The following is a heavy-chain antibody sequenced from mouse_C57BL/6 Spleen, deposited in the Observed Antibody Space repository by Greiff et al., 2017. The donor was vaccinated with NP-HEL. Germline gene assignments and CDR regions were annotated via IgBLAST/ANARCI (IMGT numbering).Heavy chain of an antibody. J-gene: IGHJ1*03. CDR3: AMLGDWDDWYFDV. CDR2: IDPSDSET. Sequence: QVQLQQPGAELVRPGSSVKLSCKASGYTFTSYWMHWVKQRPIQGLEWIGNIDPSDSETHYNQKFKDKATLTVDKSSSTAYMQLSSLTSEDSAVYYCAMLGDWDDWYFDVWGTGTTVTVSS. V-gene: IGHV1-52*01. D-gene: IGHD4-1*01. CDR1: GYTFTSYW.